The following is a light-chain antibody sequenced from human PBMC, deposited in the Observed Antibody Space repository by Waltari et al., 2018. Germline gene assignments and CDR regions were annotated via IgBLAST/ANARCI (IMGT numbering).Light chain of an antibody. CDR3: AAWDDTLNGHFV. Sequence: QSVLTQPPSASGTPGQTVTISCSGSSSNIGTNTVNWYQQLPGTAPKVFIYGNDRRPSGVPDRFSGSKAGTSASLAISGFQSEDEADYYCAAWDDTLNGHFVFGTGTKVTVL. CDR2: GND. CDR1: SSNIGTNT. J-gene: IGLJ1*01. V-gene: IGLV1-44*01.